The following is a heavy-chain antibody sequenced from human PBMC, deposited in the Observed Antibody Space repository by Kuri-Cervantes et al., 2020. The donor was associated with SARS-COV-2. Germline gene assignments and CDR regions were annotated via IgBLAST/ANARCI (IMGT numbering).Heavy chain of an antibody. CDR3: ARQMMSSITIFGVVITRNWFDP. CDR1: GGSINSGGYY. Sequence: SETLSLTCTVSGGSINSGGYYWSWIRQHPGKGLEWIGHIYYSGSTSYNPSLKSRVIISLDTSKNQFSLKLSSVTAADTAVYYCARQMMSSITIFGVVITRNWFDPWGQGTLVTVSS. D-gene: IGHD3-3*01. V-gene: IGHV4-30-4*01. CDR2: IYYSGST. J-gene: IGHJ5*02.